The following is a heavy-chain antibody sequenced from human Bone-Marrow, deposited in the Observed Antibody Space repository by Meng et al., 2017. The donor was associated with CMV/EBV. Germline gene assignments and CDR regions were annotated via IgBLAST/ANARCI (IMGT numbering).Heavy chain of an antibody. J-gene: IGHJ6*02. D-gene: IGHD3-3*01. Sequence: ASVKVSCKASGYTFTGYYMHWVRQAPGQGPEWMGWINPSSGGTKNAQKFQGRVTMTRDTSISTAYMELSRLRSDDTAVYFCARAHPYDFWSGSVWGQGTTVTSP. CDR2: INPSSGGT. CDR1: GYTFTGYY. CDR3: ARAHPYDFWSGSV. V-gene: IGHV1-2*02.